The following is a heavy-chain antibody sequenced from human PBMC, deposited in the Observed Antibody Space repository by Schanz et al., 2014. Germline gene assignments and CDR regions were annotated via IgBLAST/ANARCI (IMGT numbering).Heavy chain of an antibody. J-gene: IGHJ4*02. CDR1: GFTFRNYG. V-gene: IGHV3-23*01. CDR2: ISGSGGST. D-gene: IGHD2-21*02. CDR3: ARDLNRCGGDCYSG. Sequence: EVQLLESGGGLVQPGGSLRLSCAASGFTFRNYGMSWVRQAPGQGLEWVSAISGSGGSTYYADSVKGRFTISRDNSKDTLYLQMSGLTPEDTAVYYCARDLNRCGGDCYSGWGQGTLVTVSS.